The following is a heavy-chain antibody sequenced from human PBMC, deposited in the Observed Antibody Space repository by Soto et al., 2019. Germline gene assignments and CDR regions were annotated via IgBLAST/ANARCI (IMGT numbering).Heavy chain of an antibody. CDR1: GYTFTSYA. J-gene: IGHJ4*02. Sequence: QVQLVQSGADMKKPGASVEVSCKASGYTFTSYAVHWVRQAPGQRLEWMGWINTVNGRTKYSQKFQGRITIIRDTSATTSYMELSSLTAEDTAVYFCARGLIGIAPLDFWGQGTLVTVSS. CDR3: ARGLIGIAPLDF. CDR2: INTVNGRT. D-gene: IGHD3-16*01. V-gene: IGHV1-3*04.